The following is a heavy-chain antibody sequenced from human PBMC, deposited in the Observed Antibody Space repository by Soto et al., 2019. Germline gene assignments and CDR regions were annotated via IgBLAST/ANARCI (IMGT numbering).Heavy chain of an antibody. V-gene: IGHV1-18*01. CDR2: ISAYNGNT. Sequence: ASVKFSCKASGYTFTSYGISWVRQAPGQGLEWMGWISAYNGNTNYAQKLQGRVTMTTDTSTSTAYMELRSLRSDDTAVYYCARAGGYCGGDCFTFDYWGQGTLVTVSS. D-gene: IGHD2-21*02. J-gene: IGHJ4*02. CDR1: GYTFTSYG. CDR3: ARAGGYCGGDCFTFDY.